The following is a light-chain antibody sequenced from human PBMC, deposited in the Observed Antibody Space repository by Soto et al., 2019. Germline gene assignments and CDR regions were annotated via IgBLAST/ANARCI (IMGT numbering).Light chain of an antibody. V-gene: IGKV1-27*01. CDR3: QKCNTAPLT. J-gene: IGKJ5*01. CDR1: QDISVY. CDR2: SAS. Sequence: DIQMTQSPSSLSASVGDRVTITCRASQDISVYLAWYQQKPGKVPKLLIYSASTLQSGVPSRISGSGSGTDFTLTISSLQPEDVATYYCQKCNTAPLTFGQGTRLEIK.